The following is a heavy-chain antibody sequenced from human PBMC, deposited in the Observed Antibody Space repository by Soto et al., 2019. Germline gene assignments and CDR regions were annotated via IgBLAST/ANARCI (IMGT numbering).Heavy chain of an antibody. CDR2: IYYSGST. Sequence: QVQLQESGPGLVKPSQTLSLTCTVSGDSIRSGGYYWSWIRQHPGKGLEWIGYIYYSGSTCYNPSLKSRVIISVDTSKNQFSLKLSSVTPADTAVYYCARGSTVAAFLFDYWGQGTLVTVSS. V-gene: IGHV4-31*03. CDR1: GDSIRSGGYY. CDR3: ARGSTVAAFLFDY. J-gene: IGHJ4*02. D-gene: IGHD2-15*01.